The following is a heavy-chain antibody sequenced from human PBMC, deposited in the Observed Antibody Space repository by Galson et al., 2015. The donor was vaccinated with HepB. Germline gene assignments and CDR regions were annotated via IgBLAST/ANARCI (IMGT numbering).Heavy chain of an antibody. Sequence: SLRLSCAASGFIVSSNYISWVRQAPGKGLEWVSAISGSGGSTYYADSVKGRFTISRDNSKNTLYLQMNSLRAEDTAVYYCAKPSGSQLSSRPGYDAFDIWGQGTMVTVSS. J-gene: IGHJ3*02. V-gene: IGHV3-23*01. CDR3: AKPSGSQLSSRPGYDAFDI. CDR2: ISGSGGST. CDR1: GFIVSSNY. D-gene: IGHD2-2*01.